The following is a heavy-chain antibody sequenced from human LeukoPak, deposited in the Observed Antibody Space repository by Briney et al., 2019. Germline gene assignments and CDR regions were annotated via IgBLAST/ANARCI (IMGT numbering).Heavy chain of an antibody. CDR2: ISSSSSYI. Sequence: GGSLRLSCAASGFTFSSYEMNWVRQAPGKGLEWVSSISSSSSYIYYADSVKGRFTISRDNAKNSLYLQMNSLRAEDTAVYYCARVDILTGLYYFDYWGQGTLVTVSS. J-gene: IGHJ4*02. D-gene: IGHD3-9*01. CDR1: GFTFSSYE. CDR3: ARVDILTGLYYFDY. V-gene: IGHV3-21*01.